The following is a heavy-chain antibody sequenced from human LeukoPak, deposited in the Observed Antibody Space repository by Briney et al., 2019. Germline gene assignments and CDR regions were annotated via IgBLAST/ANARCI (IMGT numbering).Heavy chain of an antibody. J-gene: IGHJ4*02. CDR1: GFTVSSNY. D-gene: IGHD1-26*01. V-gene: IGHV3-53*01. Sequence: PGGSLRLSCAASGFTVSSNYMSWVRQAPGKGLEWVSVIYSGGSTYYADSVKGRFTISRDNSKNTLYLQMNSLRAADTAVFYCARENSGSYREFDYWGQGTLVTVSS. CDR2: IYSGGST. CDR3: ARENSGSYREFDY.